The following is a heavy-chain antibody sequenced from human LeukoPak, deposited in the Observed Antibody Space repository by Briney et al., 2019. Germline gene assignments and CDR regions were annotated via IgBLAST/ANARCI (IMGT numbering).Heavy chain of an antibody. V-gene: IGHV1-2*02. CDR3: THCSGGSCYSGPSFDC. CDR2: INPNSGGT. J-gene: IGHJ4*02. Sequence: ASVKVSCKASGYTFTGYYMHWVRQAPGQGLEWMGWINPNSGGTNYAQKFQGRVTMTRDTSISTAYMELSRLRSDDTAVYYCTHCSGGSCYSGPSFDCWGQGTLVTVSS. CDR1: GYTFTGYY. D-gene: IGHD2-15*01.